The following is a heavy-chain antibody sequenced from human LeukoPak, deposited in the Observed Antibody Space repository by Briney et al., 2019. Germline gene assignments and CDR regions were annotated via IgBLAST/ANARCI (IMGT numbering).Heavy chain of an antibody. D-gene: IGHD4/OR15-4a*01. CDR1: GGSISSYY. J-gene: IGHJ3*02. CDR3: ARRPNADAFDI. CDR2: IYYSGST. V-gene: IGHV4-59*01. Sequence: SETLSLTCTVSGGSISSYYWSWIRQPPGKGLEWIGYIYYSGSTNYNPSLKSRVTISVDTSKNHFSLKLSSVTAADTAVYYCARRPNADAFDIWGQGTIVTVSS.